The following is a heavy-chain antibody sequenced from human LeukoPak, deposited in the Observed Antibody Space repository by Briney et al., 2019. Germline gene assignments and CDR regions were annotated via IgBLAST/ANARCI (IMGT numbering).Heavy chain of an antibody. Sequence: RGSLRLSCAASGFTFSSYSMNWVRQAPGKGLEWVSSISSSSSYIYYADSVKGRFTISRDSAKNSLCLQMNSLRAEDTAVYYCAREHSSGFMDYWGQGTLVTVSS. CDR3: AREHSSGFMDY. D-gene: IGHD3-22*01. J-gene: IGHJ4*02. CDR2: ISSSSSYI. CDR1: GFTFSSYS. V-gene: IGHV3-21*01.